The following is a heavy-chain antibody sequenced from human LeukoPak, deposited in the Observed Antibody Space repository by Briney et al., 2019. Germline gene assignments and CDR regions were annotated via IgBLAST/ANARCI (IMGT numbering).Heavy chain of an antibody. CDR2: ISYDGSNK. CDR1: GFTFSSYA. D-gene: IGHD3-10*01. V-gene: IGHV3-30-3*01. CDR3: ARVVTMGSPFYGMDV. Sequence: GSLRLSCAASGFTFSSYAMHWVRQAPGKGLEWVAVISYDGSNKYYADSVKGRFTISRDNAKNSLYLQMNSLRAEDTAVYYCARVVTMGSPFYGMDVWGQGTTVTVSS. J-gene: IGHJ6*02.